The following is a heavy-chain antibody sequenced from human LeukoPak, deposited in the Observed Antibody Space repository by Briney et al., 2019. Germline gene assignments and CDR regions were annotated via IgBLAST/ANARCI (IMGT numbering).Heavy chain of an antibody. V-gene: IGHV3-30*04. Sequence: GRSLRLSCAASGFTFSTYAMHWVRQAPGKGLQWVAVISYDGSNKYYADSVKGRFTIPRDNSKNTLYLQMNSLRAEDTAVYYCARGSYGLGLDYYFYAMDVWGEGTTVTVSS. CDR1: GFTFSTYA. CDR3: ARGSYGLGLDYYFYAMDV. D-gene: IGHD2-15*01. CDR2: ISYDGSNK. J-gene: IGHJ6*04.